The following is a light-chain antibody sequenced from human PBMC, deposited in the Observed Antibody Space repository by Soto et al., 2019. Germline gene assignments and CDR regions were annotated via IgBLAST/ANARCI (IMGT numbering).Light chain of an antibody. CDR1: QSVSNNY. Sequence: CRTSQSVSNNYLAWYQQKPGQAPRLLIYGASNRATGIPDRFSGSGSGTAYNLALRSRESGDSAVSNCEQYGRSATTLGQGTKVDIK. J-gene: IGKJ1*01. CDR3: EQYGRSATT. CDR2: GAS. V-gene: IGKV3-20*01.